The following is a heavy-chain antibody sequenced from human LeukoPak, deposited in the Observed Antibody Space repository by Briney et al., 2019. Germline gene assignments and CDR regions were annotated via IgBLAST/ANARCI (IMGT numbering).Heavy chain of an antibody. CDR2: INHSGST. D-gene: IGHD3-3*01. J-gene: IGHJ4*02. Sequence: ASETLSLTCAVYGGSFSDYNWNWIRQPPVKGLEWIGEINHSGSTNYNPSVKSRVTISVDTSKNQFSLKLSSVTAADTAVYYCARASYDFWSAHQNPPLYWGQGTLVTVSS. CDR1: GGSFSDYN. V-gene: IGHV4-34*01. CDR3: ARASYDFWSAHQNPPLY.